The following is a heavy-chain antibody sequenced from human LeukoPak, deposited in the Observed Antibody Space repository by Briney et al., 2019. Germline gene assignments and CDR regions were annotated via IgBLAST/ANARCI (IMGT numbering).Heavy chain of an antibody. J-gene: IGHJ4*02. CDR3: AKDFRIGYSAHFDY. V-gene: IGHV3-23*01. D-gene: IGHD2-21*01. CDR2: IYENGGTT. CDR1: GFTFRSHA. Sequence: GGSLRPSCVGPGFTFRSHAMSWVRQAPEKGLEFVSGIYENGGTTYYADSVKGRFSISRDNSKNTLYLQMDSLRGEDTAVYYCAKDFRIGYSAHFDYWGQGALVTVSS.